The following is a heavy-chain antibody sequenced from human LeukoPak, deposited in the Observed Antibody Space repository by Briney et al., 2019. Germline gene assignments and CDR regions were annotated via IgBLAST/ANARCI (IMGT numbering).Heavy chain of an antibody. CDR3: ARVSYDSSGYGDWYFDL. D-gene: IGHD3-22*01. Sequence: ASVKVSCKASGYTFTSYGISWVRQAPGQGLEWMGWISAYNGNTNYAQKLQGRVTTTTDTSTSTAYMELRSLRSDDTAVYYCARVSYDSSGYGDWYFDLWGRGTLVTVSS. V-gene: IGHV1-18*01. CDR2: ISAYNGNT. J-gene: IGHJ2*01. CDR1: GYTFTSYG.